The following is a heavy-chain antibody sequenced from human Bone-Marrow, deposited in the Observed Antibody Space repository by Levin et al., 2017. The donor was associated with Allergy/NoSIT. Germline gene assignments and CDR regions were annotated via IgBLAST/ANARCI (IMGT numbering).Heavy chain of an antibody. D-gene: IGHD7-27*01. CDR2: ISNDGLDK. CDR1: GFTFNNDG. V-gene: IGHV3-30*18. CDR3: AKDLALNWATDY. Sequence: GGSLRLSCAASGFTFNNDGMHWVRQTPGKGLEWVAAISNDGLDKNYTDSVKGRFTISRDNTENTLYLQMNSLRLEDTAVYYCAKDLALNWATDYWGQGTLVTVSS. J-gene: IGHJ4*02.